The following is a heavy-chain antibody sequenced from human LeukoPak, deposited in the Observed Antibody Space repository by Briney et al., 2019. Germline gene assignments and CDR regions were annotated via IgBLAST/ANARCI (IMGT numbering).Heavy chain of an antibody. D-gene: IGHD6-6*01. V-gene: IGHV4-4*07. CDR2: IYSGGST. CDR1: GGSFTTHY. J-gene: IGHJ3*02. CDR3: ARDIGLDYSSSSFASDI. Sequence: SETLSLTCTVSGGSFTTHYWNWFRQPAGKGLEWIGRIYSGGSTNYKSSLKSRVIMSIDTSKRQLSLKLSSVTAADAAIYYCARDIGLDYSSSSFASDIWGPGTLVIVSS.